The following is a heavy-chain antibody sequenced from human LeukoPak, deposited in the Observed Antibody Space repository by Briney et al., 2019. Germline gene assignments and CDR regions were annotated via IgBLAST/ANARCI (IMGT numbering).Heavy chain of an antibody. D-gene: IGHD5-24*01. CDR2: IQQDGSEK. V-gene: IGHV3-7*03. CDR3: AKSGYNRFDY. J-gene: IGHJ4*02. CDR1: GFTFSTYW. Sequence: GGSLRLSCAASGFTFSTYWMSWVRQAPGKGLEWVANIQQDGSEKYYVDSVKGRFTISRDNSKNTLYLQMNSLRADDTAVYYCAKSGYNRFDYWGQGTLVTVSS.